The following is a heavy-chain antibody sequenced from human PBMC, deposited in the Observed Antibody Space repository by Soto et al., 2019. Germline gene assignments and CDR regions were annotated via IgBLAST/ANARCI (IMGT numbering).Heavy chain of an antibody. D-gene: IGHD6-13*01. CDR2: IWYDGSNK. CDR3: AVGLLGIAAAGSIGGNKIDY. Sequence: GGSLRFSCAASGFTFSSYGMHWVRQAPGKGLEWVAVIWYDGSNKYYADSVKGRFTISRDNSKNTLFLQMNSLRAEDTAVYYCAVGLLGIAAAGSIGGNKIDYWGQGTLVTVSS. J-gene: IGHJ4*02. CDR1: GFTFSSYG. V-gene: IGHV3-33*01.